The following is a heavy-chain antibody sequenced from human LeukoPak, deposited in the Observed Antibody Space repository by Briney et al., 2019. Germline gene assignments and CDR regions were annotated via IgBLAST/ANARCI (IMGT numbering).Heavy chain of an antibody. CDR3: ARGPKGGSYDN. Sequence: PSETLSLTCTVSGGSLGNYYWSWFRQPPGQGLEWLAYIDYSGSSNYNTSLQSRITISVDTSRDQFSLKMNSVTAADTAVYYCARGPKGGSYDNWGPGTLVTVSS. CDR1: GGSLGNYY. V-gene: IGHV4-59*01. CDR2: IDYSGSS. D-gene: IGHD1-26*01. J-gene: IGHJ4*02.